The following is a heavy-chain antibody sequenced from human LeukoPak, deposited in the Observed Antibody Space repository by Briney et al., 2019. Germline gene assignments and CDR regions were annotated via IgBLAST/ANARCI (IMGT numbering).Heavy chain of an antibody. D-gene: IGHD1-26*01. CDR3: ARDPAEWELPRNDY. J-gene: IGHJ4*02. CDR2: IRYERRDK. CDR1: GITFSSHG. Sequence: GGSLRLSCAVSGITFSSHGMHWVRQAPGKGLEWLAFIRYERRDKWYADSVKGRFTISRDNAKNSLYLQMNSLRAEDTAVYYCARDPAEWELPRNDYWGQGTLVTVSS. V-gene: IGHV3-30*02.